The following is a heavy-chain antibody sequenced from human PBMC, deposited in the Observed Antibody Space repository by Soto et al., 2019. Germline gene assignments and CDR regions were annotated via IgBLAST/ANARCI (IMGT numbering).Heavy chain of an antibody. D-gene: IGHD3-10*01. Sequence: PSETLSLTCTVSGGSISSGDYYWSWIRQPPGKGLEWIGYIYYSGSTYYNPSLKSRVTISVDTSKNQFSLKLSSVTAADTAVYYFARDGLVAMVRGVIGYYGMDVWGQGTTVTVSS. CDR3: ARDGLVAMVRGVIGYYGMDV. CDR1: GGSISSGDYY. J-gene: IGHJ6*02. CDR2: IYYSGST. V-gene: IGHV4-30-4*01.